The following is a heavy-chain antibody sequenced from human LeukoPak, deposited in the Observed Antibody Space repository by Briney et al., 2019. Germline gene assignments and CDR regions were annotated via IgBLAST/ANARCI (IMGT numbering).Heavy chain of an antibody. CDR1: GGSFSGYY. D-gene: IGHD5-18*01. Sequence: SETLSLTCAVYGGSFSGYYWSWIRQPPGKGLEWIGEINHSGSTNYNPSLKSRVTISVDTSKSQFSLKLSSVTAADTAVYYCAREWLLPDYWGQGTLVTVSS. CDR3: AREWLLPDY. CDR2: INHSGST. J-gene: IGHJ4*02. V-gene: IGHV4-34*01.